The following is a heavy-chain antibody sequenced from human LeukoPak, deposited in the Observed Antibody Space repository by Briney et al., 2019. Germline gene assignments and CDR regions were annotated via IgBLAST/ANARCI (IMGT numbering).Heavy chain of an antibody. CDR2: MYQDGSEK. CDR3: ASFSSSWYAIYFDY. V-gene: IGHV3-7*01. J-gene: IGHJ4*02. D-gene: IGHD6-13*01. Sequence: GGSLRLSCAASGLTFSGFTFSGYSMSWVRQAPGKGLEWVANMYQDGSEKYYVDSVKGRFTISGDNAKNSLYLQMNSLRAEDTAVYYCASFSSSWYAIYFDYWGQGTLVTVSS. CDR1: GLTFSGFTFSGYS.